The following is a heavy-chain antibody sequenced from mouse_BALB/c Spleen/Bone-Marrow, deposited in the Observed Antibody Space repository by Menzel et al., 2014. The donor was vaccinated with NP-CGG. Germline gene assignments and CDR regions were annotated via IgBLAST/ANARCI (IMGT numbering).Heavy chain of an antibody. V-gene: IGHV5-6-3*01. Sequence: EVMLVESGAGLVQPGGSLKLSCVASGFTFSSYGMSWVRQTPDKRLELVATINNNGGSTYYPDSVKGLFTISRDNAKNTLYLQMSSLKSEDTAMYYCARVYGWYFDVWGAGTTVTVSS. J-gene: IGHJ1*01. D-gene: IGHD1-1*01. CDR3: ARVYGWYFDV. CDR1: GFTFSSYG. CDR2: INNNGGST.